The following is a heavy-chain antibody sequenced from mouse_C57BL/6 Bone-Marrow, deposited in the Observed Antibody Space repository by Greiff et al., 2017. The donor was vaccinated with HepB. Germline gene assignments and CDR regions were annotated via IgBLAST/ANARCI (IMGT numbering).Heavy chain of an antibody. CDR1: GYTFTDYY. CDR2: INPNNGGT. D-gene: IGHD2-2*01. Sequence: EVQLQQSGPELVKPGASVKISCKASGYTFTDYYMNWVKQSHGKSLEWIGDINPNNGGTSYNQKFKGKATLTVDKSSSTAYMELRSLTSEDSAVYYCANTMVVDYWGQGTTLTVSS. V-gene: IGHV1-26*01. CDR3: ANTMVVDY. J-gene: IGHJ2*01.